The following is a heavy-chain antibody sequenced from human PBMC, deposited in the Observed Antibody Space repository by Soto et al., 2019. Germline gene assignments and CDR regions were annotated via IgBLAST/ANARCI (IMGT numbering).Heavy chain of an antibody. CDR2: ISTYNANT. J-gene: IGHJ4*02. V-gene: IGHV1-18*01. Sequence: GASVKVSCKTSGYTFVSYGLSWVRQAPGQGLEWMGWISTYNANTNYAQNFQGRVTMTTDTSTSTAYMELRSLRPDDTAVYYCARVNGVDSSLANDYWGQGTLVTVSS. CDR1: GYTFVSYG. CDR3: ARVNGVDSSLANDY. D-gene: IGHD5-12*01.